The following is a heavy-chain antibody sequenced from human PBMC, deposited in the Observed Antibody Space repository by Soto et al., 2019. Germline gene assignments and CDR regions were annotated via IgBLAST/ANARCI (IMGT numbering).Heavy chain of an antibody. D-gene: IGHD1-20*01. CDR1: GYTFTSYG. CDR2: ISAYNGNT. CDR3: ARGISGTEAGDAFDI. Sequence: QVQLLQSGAEVKKPGASVKASCKASGYTFTSYGITWLRQAPGQGLEWMGWISAYNGNTNYAQKLQGRVTMTTDTSTSTAYMELRSLRSDDTAVYYCARGISGTEAGDAFDIWGQGTMVTVSS. J-gene: IGHJ3*02. V-gene: IGHV1-18*01.